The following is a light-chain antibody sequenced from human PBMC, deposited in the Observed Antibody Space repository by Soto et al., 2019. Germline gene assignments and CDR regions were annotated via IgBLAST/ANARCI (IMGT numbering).Light chain of an antibody. J-gene: IGKJ5*01. CDR1: QSISSW. CDR2: DAY. V-gene: IGKV1-5*01. CDR3: KQYNSYPIT. Sequence: DIQMTQSPSTLSASVGDRVTITCRASQSISSWLAWYQQKPGKAHKLLIYDAYNLESGVQSRFSGSGSGTEFTLTIRSLQPDDFATYYCKQYNSYPITFGQGTRLEI.